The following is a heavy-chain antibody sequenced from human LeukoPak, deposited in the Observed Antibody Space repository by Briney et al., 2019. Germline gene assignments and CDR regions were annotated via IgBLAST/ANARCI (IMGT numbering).Heavy chain of an antibody. D-gene: IGHD3-22*01. Sequence: SETLSLTCTVTGGSISSYYWSWIRQPAGKGLEWIGRIYTSGSTNYNPSLKSRVTMSVDTSKNQFSLKLSSVTAADTAVYYCASSSGYYSGDAFDIWGQGTMVTVSS. CDR3: ASSSGYYSGDAFDI. CDR2: IYTSGST. J-gene: IGHJ3*02. CDR1: GGSISSYY. V-gene: IGHV4-4*07.